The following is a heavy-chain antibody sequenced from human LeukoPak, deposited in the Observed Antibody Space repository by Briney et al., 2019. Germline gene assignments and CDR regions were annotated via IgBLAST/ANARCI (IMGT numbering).Heavy chain of an antibody. CDR3: ARKRTPTFDY. CDR1: GYSISSGYY. CDR2: IYHSGST. J-gene: IGHJ4*02. Sequence: SETLSLTCTVSGYSISSGYYWGWIRQPPGKGLEWIGSIYHSGSTYYNPSLKSRVTISVDTSKNQFSLKLSSVTAADTAVYYCARKRTPTFDYWGQGTLVTVSS. V-gene: IGHV4-38-2*02. D-gene: IGHD4-23*01.